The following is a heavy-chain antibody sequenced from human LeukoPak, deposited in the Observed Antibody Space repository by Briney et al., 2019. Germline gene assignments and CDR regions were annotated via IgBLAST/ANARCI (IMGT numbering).Heavy chain of an antibody. V-gene: IGHV3-23*01. D-gene: IGHD2-8*01. J-gene: IGHJ4*02. CDR3: AKDVCTSPRCLLYFDS. CDR1: GFAFSNYA. CDR2: ISGFNT. Sequence: GGSLRLSCTTSGFAFSNYAMNWVRQAPGRGPEWVSGISGFNTYYADSVKGRFTIFRDNSKNVLYLQMDRLRAEDTAVYSCAKDVCTSPRCLLYFDSWGQGTLVTVSS.